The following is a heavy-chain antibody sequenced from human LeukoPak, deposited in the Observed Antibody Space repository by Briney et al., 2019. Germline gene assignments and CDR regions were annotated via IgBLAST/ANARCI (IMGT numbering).Heavy chain of an antibody. CDR1: GYTFSAHG. J-gene: IGHJ4*02. Sequence: GGSLRLSCAASGYTFSAHGMTWVQQAPGKGLEWVSTINGAGDNTVYEETVKGRFTISRDNSNNMVFLQMNSLRAEDTAIYFCAKVSVCFGCYFDYWGQGILVTVSS. CDR3: AKVSVCFGCYFDY. V-gene: IGHV3-23*01. CDR2: INGAGDNT. D-gene: IGHD3-16*01.